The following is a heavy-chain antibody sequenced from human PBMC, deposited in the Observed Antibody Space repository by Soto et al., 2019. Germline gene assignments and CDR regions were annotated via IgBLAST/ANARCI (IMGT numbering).Heavy chain of an antibody. CDR3: AKWGDGYHSGFDY. Sequence: QVQLVQSGAEVKKPGSSVKVSCKASGGTFSSYTISWVRQAPGQGLEWMGRIVPILGIANYAQKFQGRVTITANNSTSTAEMEVSSLRSEDTAVYYCAKWGDGYHSGFDYWGQGTLVTVSS. CDR2: IVPILGIA. V-gene: IGHV1-69*02. CDR1: GGTFSSYT. J-gene: IGHJ4*02. D-gene: IGHD5-12*01.